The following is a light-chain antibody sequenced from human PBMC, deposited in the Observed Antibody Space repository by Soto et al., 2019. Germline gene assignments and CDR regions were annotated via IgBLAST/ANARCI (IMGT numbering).Light chain of an antibody. J-gene: IGKJ1*01. CDR2: KAS. CDR1: QTISSW. Sequence: DIQMTQSPSTLSGAVGDRVTITCRASQTISSWLAWYQQKPGKAPKLLIYKASTLKNGVPSRISGSGSGTEFTLTISSLQPDDFATYYCQHYNSYSEAFVQGTKVEIK. CDR3: QHYNSYSEA. V-gene: IGKV1-5*03.